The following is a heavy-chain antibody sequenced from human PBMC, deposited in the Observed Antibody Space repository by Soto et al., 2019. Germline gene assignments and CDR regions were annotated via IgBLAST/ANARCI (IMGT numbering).Heavy chain of an antibody. D-gene: IGHD3-3*01. V-gene: IGHV3-23*04. Sequence: EVQMVESGGGLVQPGGSLRLSCAASGFAFSRYWMYWVRQAPGKGLEWVSALSGNSGTTYSADSVKGRFTISRDNSRNTLYLQMSSLRAEDTALYYCAKGSKFTIFSANDFWGQGTLVTVSS. CDR1: GFAFSRYW. J-gene: IGHJ4*02. CDR2: LSGNSGTT. CDR3: AKGSKFTIFSANDF.